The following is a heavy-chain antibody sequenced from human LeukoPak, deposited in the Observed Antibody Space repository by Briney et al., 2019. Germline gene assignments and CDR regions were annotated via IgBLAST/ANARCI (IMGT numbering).Heavy chain of an antibody. J-gene: IGHJ4*02. D-gene: IGHD3-22*01. Sequence: GGSLRLSCAASGVTFSSYWMNWVRQAPGKGLEWVASIKQDGSEKYYVDFVKGRFSISRDNAKNSLYLQMNSLGAEDTAVYYCASVYYYDSSGYSYYFDYWGQGTLVTVSS. V-gene: IGHV3-7*05. CDR3: ASVYYYDSSGYSYYFDY. CDR1: GVTFSSYW. CDR2: IKQDGSEK.